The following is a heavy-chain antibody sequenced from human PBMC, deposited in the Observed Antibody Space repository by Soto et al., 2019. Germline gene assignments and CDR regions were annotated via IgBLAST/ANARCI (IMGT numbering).Heavy chain of an antibody. J-gene: IGHJ4*02. CDR1: GGSISSSSYY. CDR3: ARRYGSSFDY. Sequence: SETLSLTCTVSGGSISSSSYYWGWIRQPPGKGLEWIGSIYYSGSTYYNLSLKSRVTISVDTSKNQFSLKLSSVTAADTAVYYCARRYGSSFDYWGQGTPVTVSS. V-gene: IGHV4-39*01. D-gene: IGHD3-16*01. CDR2: IYYSGST.